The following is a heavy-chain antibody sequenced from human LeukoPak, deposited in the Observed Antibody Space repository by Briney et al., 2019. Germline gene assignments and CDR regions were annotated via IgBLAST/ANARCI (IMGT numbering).Heavy chain of an antibody. CDR1: GFTFSSYA. Sequence: PGRSLRLSCAASGFTFSSYAMHWVRQAPGKGLEWVAVISYDGSNKYYADSVKGRFTISRDNFKNTLYLQMNSLRAEDTAVYYCARDRVNYYDSSGYSYYFDYWGQGTLVTVSS. D-gene: IGHD3-22*01. V-gene: IGHV3-30-3*01. CDR2: ISYDGSNK. CDR3: ARDRVNYYDSSGYSYYFDY. J-gene: IGHJ4*02.